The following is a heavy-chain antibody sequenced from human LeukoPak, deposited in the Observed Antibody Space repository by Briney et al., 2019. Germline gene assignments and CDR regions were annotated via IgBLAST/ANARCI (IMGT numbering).Heavy chain of an antibody. CDR1: GGSISSSNW. D-gene: IGHD2-15*01. CDR3: ARDFVVVVAATPGRNWFDP. V-gene: IGHV4-4*02. Sequence: PSGTLSLTCAVSGGSISSSNWWSWVRQPPGKGLQWIGEIYHSGSTNYDPSLKSRVTISVDKSKNQFSLKLSSVTAADTAVYYCARDFVVVVAATPGRNWFDPWGQGTLVTVSS. J-gene: IGHJ5*02. CDR2: IYHSGST.